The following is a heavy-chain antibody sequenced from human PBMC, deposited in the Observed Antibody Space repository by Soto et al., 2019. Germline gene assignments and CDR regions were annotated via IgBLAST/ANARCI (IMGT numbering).Heavy chain of an antibody. CDR1: GGSLNSSSYY. Sequence: ETLSLTCTVSGGSLNSSSYYWSWIRQPPGKGLEWIGYIHYFGSTKYNPSLESRVVISVDTSKNQFSLKVPSVTAADTAKYFCARGGSYVGFDSWGQGARVTVSS. J-gene: IGHJ4*02. D-gene: IGHD1-26*01. CDR3: ARGGSYVGFDS. CDR2: IHYFGST. V-gene: IGHV4-61*01.